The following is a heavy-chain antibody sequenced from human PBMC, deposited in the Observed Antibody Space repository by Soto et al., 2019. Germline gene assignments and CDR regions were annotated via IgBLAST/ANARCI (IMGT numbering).Heavy chain of an antibody. D-gene: IGHD3-3*01. J-gene: IGHJ5*02. V-gene: IGHV3-33*01. Sequence: XGSRRLSFAASGFTFSSYGMHWVRQAPGKGLEWVAVILYDGSNKYYADSVKGRFTISRDNSKNTLYLQMNSLRAEDTAVYYCARDLNDFWSGYFFGWFDHWGQGPLVTVSS. CDR3: ARDLNDFWSGYFFGWFDH. CDR1: GFTFSSYG. CDR2: ILYDGSNK.